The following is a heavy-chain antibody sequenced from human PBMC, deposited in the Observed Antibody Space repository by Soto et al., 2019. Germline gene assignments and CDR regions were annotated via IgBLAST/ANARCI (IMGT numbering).Heavy chain of an antibody. CDR1: GYTFTSYD. V-gene: IGHV1-8*01. J-gene: IGHJ4*02. CDR2: MSPNSGNT. D-gene: IGHD4-17*01. Sequence: GASVKVSCKASGYTFTSYDINWVRHTTGQGLEWMGWMSPNSGNTAFAQRFQGRVTMTRDTSINTAYMELSSLRSDDTALYYCARGRGVTTEIFDYWGQGTLVTVSS. CDR3: ARGRGVTTEIFDY.